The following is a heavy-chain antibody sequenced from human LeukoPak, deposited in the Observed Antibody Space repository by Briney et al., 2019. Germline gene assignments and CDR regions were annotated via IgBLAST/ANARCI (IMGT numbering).Heavy chain of an antibody. CDR1: GFTFSSYN. Sequence: GGSLRLSCAASGFTFSSYNMHWVRQAPGKGLEWVSGITNSGSGTYYADSVKGRFTISRDNSKNTLFLQMNSLRAEDTAIYYCAKTSGYFDYWGQGILVTVSS. D-gene: IGHD1-26*01. V-gene: IGHV3-NL1*01. CDR3: AKTSGYFDY. CDR2: ITNSGSGT. J-gene: IGHJ4*02.